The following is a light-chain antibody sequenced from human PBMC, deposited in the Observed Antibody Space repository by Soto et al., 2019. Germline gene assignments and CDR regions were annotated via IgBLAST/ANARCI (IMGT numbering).Light chain of an antibody. Sequence: EIVMTQSPATLSVSPGERATLACRASPSVSSNLAWYQQKPGQTPRLLIYGASTKAAGIPARFSGSGSGTEFTLTTSCLQSEDFAVYYCQEYNNWPFTFGPGTKVYIK. V-gene: IGKV3-15*01. CDR2: GAS. CDR3: QEYNNWPFT. CDR1: PSVSSN. J-gene: IGKJ3*01.